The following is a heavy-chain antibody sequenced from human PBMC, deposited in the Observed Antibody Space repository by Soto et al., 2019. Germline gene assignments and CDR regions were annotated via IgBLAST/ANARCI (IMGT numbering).Heavy chain of an antibody. CDR3: ASRNQKQYYDYVWGSLDY. D-gene: IGHD3-16*01. Sequence: GGSLRLSCAASGFTFSSYGMHWVRQAPGKGLEWVAVISYDGSNKYYADSVKGRFTISRDNSKNTLYLQMNSLRAEDTAVYYCASRNQKQYYDYVWGSLDYWGQGTLVTVSS. J-gene: IGHJ4*02. CDR1: GFTFSSYG. CDR2: ISYDGSNK. V-gene: IGHV3-30*03.